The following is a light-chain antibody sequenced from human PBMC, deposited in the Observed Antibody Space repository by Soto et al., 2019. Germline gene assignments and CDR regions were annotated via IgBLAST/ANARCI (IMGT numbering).Light chain of an antibody. Sequence: DIQMTPSPSTPSGSVGERVTITCRASQTISSWLAWYQQKPGKAPKLLIYKASTLKSGVPSRFSGSGSGTEFTLTISSLQPDDFATYYCQHYNSYSEAFGQGTKVDIK. V-gene: IGKV1-5*03. CDR2: KAS. CDR3: QHYNSYSEA. J-gene: IGKJ1*01. CDR1: QTISSW.